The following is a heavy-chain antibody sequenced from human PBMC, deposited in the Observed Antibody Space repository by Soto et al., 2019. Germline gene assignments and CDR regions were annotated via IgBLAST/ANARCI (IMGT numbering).Heavy chain of an antibody. CDR3: ARVLGGDPFYGMDV. Sequence: PSETLSLTCTVSGNSITLYYWSWIRQPPGKGLEWIGYIYHAGSTNYNPSLKSRVTVSEDTSKNQLSLKLTSVTAADTVVYYCARVLGGDPFYGMDVWGQGTTVTVSS. CDR2: IYHAGST. V-gene: IGHV4-59*01. D-gene: IGHD2-21*02. CDR1: GNSITLYY. J-gene: IGHJ6*02.